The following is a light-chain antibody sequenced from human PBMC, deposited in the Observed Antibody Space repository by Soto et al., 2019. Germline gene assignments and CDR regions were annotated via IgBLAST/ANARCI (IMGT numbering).Light chain of an antibody. V-gene: IGKV1-8*01. CDR3: QQYYTFPLT. J-gene: IGKJ4*01. CDR1: QGINSY. CDR2: AAS. Sequence: IRMTQSPSSFSASTGDRVTITCRASQGINSYLAWYQQKPGKAPNLLIYAASTLQSGVPSRFSGSGSGTDFTLTISYLQSEDFATYYCQQYYTFPLTFGGGTKVEIK.